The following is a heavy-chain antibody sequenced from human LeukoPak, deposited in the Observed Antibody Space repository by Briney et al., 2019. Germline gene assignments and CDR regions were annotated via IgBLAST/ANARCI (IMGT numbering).Heavy chain of an antibody. V-gene: IGHV4-4*07. J-gene: IGHJ4*02. CDR3: ARSSDSSGYYGGGIIGY. D-gene: IGHD6-19*01. CDR2: IYTNENT. Sequence: PSETLSLTCTVSGGSISIYYWNWIRQPAGKGLEWIGRIYTNENTFFNPSLKSRVTMSVDTSKNQFSLQLTSVTAADAAVYYCARSSDSSGYYGGGIIGYWGQGTLVTVSS. CDR1: GGSISIYY.